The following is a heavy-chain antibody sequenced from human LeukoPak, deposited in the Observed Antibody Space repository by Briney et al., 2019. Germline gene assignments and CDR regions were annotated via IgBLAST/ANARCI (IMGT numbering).Heavy chain of an antibody. D-gene: IGHD6-13*01. CDR1: GGSFSGYY. V-gene: IGHV4-34*01. CDR3: ARAYSSSPLGDLDY. CDR2: INHSGST. J-gene: IGHJ4*02. Sequence: SETLSLTCAVDGGSFSGYYWSWIRQPPGKGLEWIGKINHSGSTNYNPSLKSRVTISVDTSKNQFSLKLSSVTAADTAVYYCARAYSSSPLGDLDYWGQGTLVTVSS.